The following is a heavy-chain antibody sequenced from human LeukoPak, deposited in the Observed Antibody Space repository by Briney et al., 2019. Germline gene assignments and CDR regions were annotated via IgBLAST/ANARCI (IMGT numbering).Heavy chain of an antibody. D-gene: IGHD2-15*01. CDR3: ARVVAFFDP. CDR2: INHSGST. J-gene: IGHJ5*02. CDR1: GGSFSGYY. Sequence: SETLSLTCAVYGGSFSGYYWSWIRQPPGKGLEWIGEINHSGSTNYNPSLKSRVTISVDTSKNQFSLKLSSVTAADTAVYYCARVVAFFDPWGQGTLVTVSS. V-gene: IGHV4-34*01.